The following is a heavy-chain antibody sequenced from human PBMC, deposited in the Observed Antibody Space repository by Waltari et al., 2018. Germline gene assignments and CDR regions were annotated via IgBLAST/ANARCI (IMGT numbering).Heavy chain of an antibody. J-gene: IGHJ6*02. CDR2: ISGSGDST. CDR1: GFTFWQYA. V-gene: IGHV3-23*01. Sequence: EVQLLESGGGLVQPGGYLRVSWAASGFTFWQYAMTWVRQAPGKGLEWVSTISGSGDSTYYADSVKGRFSISRDNSKNTVYLQMNGLRAEDTGVYYCAKDKVGPTWYYYGMDVWGQGTTVTVSS. CDR3: AKDKVGPTWYYYGMDV. D-gene: IGHD3-16*01.